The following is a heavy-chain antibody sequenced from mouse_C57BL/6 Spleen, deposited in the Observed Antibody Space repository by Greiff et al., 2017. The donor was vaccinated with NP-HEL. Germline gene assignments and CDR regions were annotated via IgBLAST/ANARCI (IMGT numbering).Heavy chain of an antibody. CDR3: ARSPYYRNYLDY. D-gene: IGHD2-14*01. CDR1: GYTFTGYW. J-gene: IGHJ2*01. Sequence: VQLQQSGAELMKPGASVKLSCKATGYTFTGYWIEWVKQRPGHGLEWIGEILPGSGTTSYNQKFKGKATLTVDQSSSTAYMQLNSLTSEDSAVYYCARSPYYRNYLDYWGQGTTLTVSS. CDR2: ILPGSGTT. V-gene: IGHV1-9*01.